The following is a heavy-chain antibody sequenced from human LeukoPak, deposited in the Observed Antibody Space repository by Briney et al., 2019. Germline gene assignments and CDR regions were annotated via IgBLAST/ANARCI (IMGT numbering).Heavy chain of an antibody. J-gene: IGHJ5*02. Sequence: SETLSLTCTVSGGSISSSSNYWGWIRQPPGKGLEWIGSIYYSGSTYYNPSLKSRVTISVDTSKNQFSLKLSSVTAADTAVYYCAREYMGNYDFWSPGRFDPWGQGTLVTVSS. CDR1: GGSISSSSNY. CDR2: IYYSGST. V-gene: IGHV4-39*07. D-gene: IGHD3-3*01. CDR3: AREYMGNYDFWSPGRFDP.